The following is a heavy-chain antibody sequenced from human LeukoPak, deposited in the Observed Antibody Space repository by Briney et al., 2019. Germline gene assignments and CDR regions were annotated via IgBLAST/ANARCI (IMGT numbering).Heavy chain of an antibody. CDR1: GYTCTGYY. CDR2: INRNGGGT. Sequence: ASVKVSCKAAGYTCTGYYMHWVRQAAGQGLEGMGGINRNGGGTDYAQKFQGRITMTRDTSISTAYMELSRLRSDDTDVYYCARGKWELHPEFDYWGQGTLVTVSS. V-gene: IGHV1-2*02. J-gene: IGHJ4*02. D-gene: IGHD1-26*01. CDR3: ARGKWELHPEFDY.